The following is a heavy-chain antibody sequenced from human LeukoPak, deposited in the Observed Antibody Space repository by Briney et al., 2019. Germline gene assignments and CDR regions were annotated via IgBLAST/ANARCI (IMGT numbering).Heavy chain of an antibody. V-gene: IGHV1-18*04. CDR3: ARDVAVIAVASGY. CDR1: GYTFTSYG. J-gene: IGHJ4*02. CDR2: ISAYNGNT. Sequence: ASVKVSCKASGYTFTSYGISWVRQAPGQGLEWMGWISAYNGNTNYAQKLQGRVTMTTDTSTSTADMELSSLRSDDRAVYYCARDVAVIAVASGYWGQGTLVTVSS. D-gene: IGHD6-19*01.